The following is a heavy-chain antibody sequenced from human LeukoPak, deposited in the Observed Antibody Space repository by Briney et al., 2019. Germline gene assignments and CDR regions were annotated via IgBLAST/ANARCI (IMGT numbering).Heavy chain of an antibody. Sequence: GGSLRLSCPASGFTFSSYAISWVRQAPGKGVEWVSDISGIVGSTYCGGCVRGGFISSRDNSKKTMYLQMNSLRAEDTDVYYCVRRRTGGSSKFPWDYWGQGTLVTVSS. CDR1: GFTFSSYA. V-gene: IGHV3-23*01. J-gene: IGHJ4*02. CDR2: ISGIVGST. D-gene: IGHD1-26*01. CDR3: VRRRTGGSSKFPWDY.